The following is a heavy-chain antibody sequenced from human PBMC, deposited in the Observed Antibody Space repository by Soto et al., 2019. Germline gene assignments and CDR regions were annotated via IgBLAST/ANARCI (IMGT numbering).Heavy chain of an antibody. Sequence: ASVKVSCKASGYTFTSYGISWVRQAPGQGLEWMGWISAYNGNTNYAQKLHGRGTMTTDTSTSTAYMELRSLRSDDTAVYYCARVITTYYDFWSGYYTAYYFDYWGQGTLVTVSS. V-gene: IGHV1-18*01. CDR2: ISAYNGNT. D-gene: IGHD3-3*01. J-gene: IGHJ4*02. CDR3: ARVITTYYDFWSGYYTAYYFDY. CDR1: GYTFTSYG.